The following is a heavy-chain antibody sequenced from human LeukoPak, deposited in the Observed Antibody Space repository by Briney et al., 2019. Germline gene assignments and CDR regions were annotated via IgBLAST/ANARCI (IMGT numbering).Heavy chain of an antibody. J-gene: IGHJ6*03. D-gene: IGHD3-10*01. CDR2: IYSGGST. CDR1: EFSVGSNY. Sequence: GGSLRLSCAASEFSVGSNYMTWVRQAPGKGLEWVSLIYSGGSTYYADSVKGRFTISRDDSKNTLYLQMNSLRAEDTAVYYCISEQNYGSGTYRMSRYYYYMDVWGKGTTVTISS. CDR3: ISEQNYGSGTYRMSRYYYYMDV. V-gene: IGHV3-66*01.